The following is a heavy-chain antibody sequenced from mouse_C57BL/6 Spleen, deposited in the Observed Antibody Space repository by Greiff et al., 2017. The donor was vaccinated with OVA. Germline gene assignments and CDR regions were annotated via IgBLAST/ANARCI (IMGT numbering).Heavy chain of an antibody. Sequence: QVQLQQPGAELVKPGASVKLSCKASGYTFTSYWMQWVKQRPGQGLEWIGEIDPSDSYTNYNQKFKGKATLTVDTSSSTAYMQLSSLTSEDSAVYYCARKKDYGRSYDDWGQGTTLSVSS. CDR3: ARKKDYGRSYDD. J-gene: IGHJ2*01. D-gene: IGHD1-1*01. CDR1: GYTFTSYW. CDR2: IDPSDSYT. V-gene: IGHV1-50*01.